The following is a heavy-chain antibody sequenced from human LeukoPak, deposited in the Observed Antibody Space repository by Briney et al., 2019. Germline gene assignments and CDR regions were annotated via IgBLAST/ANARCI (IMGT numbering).Heavy chain of an antibody. J-gene: IGHJ4*02. V-gene: IGHV4-39*07. D-gene: IGHD3-22*01. CDR1: GGSISSSSYY. Sequence: SETLSLTCTVSGGSISSSSYYWGWLRQPPGKGLEWIGSIYYSGSTYYNPSLKSRVTISVDTSKNQFSLKLSSVTAADTAVYYCARDSSNYYDSSGYYYGIDYWGQATLVTVSS. CDR2: IYYSGST. CDR3: ARDSSNYYDSSGYYYGIDY.